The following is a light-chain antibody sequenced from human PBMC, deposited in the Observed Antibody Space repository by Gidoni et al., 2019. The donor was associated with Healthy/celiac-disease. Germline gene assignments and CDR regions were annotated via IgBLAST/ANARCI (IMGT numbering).Light chain of an antibody. CDR1: QSVSSSY. J-gene: IGKJ1*01. Sequence: EIFFAPSPGTLSLSPGERATLSGRASQSVSSSYLAWYQQKPGQAPRLLIYGASSRATGIPDRFSGSGSGTDFTLTISRLEPEDFAVYYCQQYGSSSWTFGQGTKVEIK. CDR3: QQYGSSSWT. V-gene: IGKV3-20*01. CDR2: GAS.